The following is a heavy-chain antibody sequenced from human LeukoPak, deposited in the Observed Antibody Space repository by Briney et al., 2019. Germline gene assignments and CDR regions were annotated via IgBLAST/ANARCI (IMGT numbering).Heavy chain of an antibody. D-gene: IGHD6-19*01. J-gene: IGHJ4*02. CDR2: ISSGSTYI. CDR1: GFTFSSYS. Sequence: PGGSLRLSCAASGFTFSSYSMSWVRQAPGKGLEWVSSISSGSTYIYYADSMKGRFTISRDNAKNSLYLQMNSLRAEDTAVYYCARVALPPGIAVAGTIDYWGQGTLVTVSS. V-gene: IGHV3-21*01. CDR3: ARVALPPGIAVAGTIDY.